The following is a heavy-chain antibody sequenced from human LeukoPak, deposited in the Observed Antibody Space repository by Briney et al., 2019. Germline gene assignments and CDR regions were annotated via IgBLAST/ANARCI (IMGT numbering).Heavy chain of an antibody. V-gene: IGHV1-69*13. Sequence: GASVKVSCKASGGTFTSYAISWVRQAPGQGLEGMGGIIPIFGTANYAQKFQGRVTITADESTSTAYMELSSLRSEDTAVYYCAAQYCGGDCYFPFDYWGQGTLVTVSS. CDR1: GGTFTSYA. CDR2: IIPIFGTA. J-gene: IGHJ4*02. CDR3: AAQYCGGDCYFPFDY. D-gene: IGHD2-21*02.